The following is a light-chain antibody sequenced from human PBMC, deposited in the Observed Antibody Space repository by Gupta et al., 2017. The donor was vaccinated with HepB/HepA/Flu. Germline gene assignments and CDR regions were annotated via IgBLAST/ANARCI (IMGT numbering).Light chain of an antibody. CDR3: QQDNTLNT. CDR1: QGVSSN. J-gene: IGKJ5*01. V-gene: IGKV3-15*01. Sequence: EIVMTQSPATLSVSPGERATLSCRASQGVSSNLAWYQQKPGQAPSLLIYGASTRATGIPDRFSGSGYETEFTLTSSRRQYEDFAIYYGQQDNTLNTFGRGTLLEIK. CDR2: GAS.